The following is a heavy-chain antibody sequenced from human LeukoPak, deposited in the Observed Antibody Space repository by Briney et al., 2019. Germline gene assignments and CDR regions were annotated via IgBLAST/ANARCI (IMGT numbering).Heavy chain of an antibody. CDR2: IRLSVDST. CDR3: AKDREGGPFDY. J-gene: IGHJ4*02. CDR1: GFTFSSYG. Sequence: GGSLRLSCAASGFTFSSYGMNWVRQAPGKGLEWVSTIRLSVDSTYYSDSVKGRFTISRDNSKNTLYLQMNSLRAEDTAVYYCAKDREGGPFDYWGQGTLVTVSS. D-gene: IGHD2-15*01. V-gene: IGHV3-23*01.